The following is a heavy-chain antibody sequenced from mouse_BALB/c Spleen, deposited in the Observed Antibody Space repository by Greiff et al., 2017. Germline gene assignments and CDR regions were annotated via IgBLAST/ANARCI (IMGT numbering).Heavy chain of an antibody. J-gene: IGHJ4*01. CDR1: GFSLTSYG. V-gene: IGHV2-2*02. CDR2: IWSGGST. Sequence: VKLMESGPGLVQPSQSLSITCTVSGFSLTSYGVHWVRQSPGKGLEWLGVIWSGGSTDYNAAFISRLSISKDNSKSQVFFKMNSLQANDTAIYYCARNSNYDLGAMDYWGQGTSVTVSS. CDR3: ARNSNYDLGAMDY. D-gene: IGHD2-4*01.